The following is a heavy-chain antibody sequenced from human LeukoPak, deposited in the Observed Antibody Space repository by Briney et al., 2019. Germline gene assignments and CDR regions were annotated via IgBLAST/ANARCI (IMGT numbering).Heavy chain of an antibody. CDR2: IHRNGSA. CDR1: GNSISGYS. Sequence: PSETLSLTCHVSGNSISGYSWSWIRQPAGKGLEWIGRIHRNGSATHNPSLKSRVTMTVATSRTQFSPKLSSVTAADTAVYFCARDLSGFYDYWGLGTLVIVSS. J-gene: IGHJ4*02. D-gene: IGHD3-22*01. CDR3: ARDLSGFYDY. V-gene: IGHV4-4*07.